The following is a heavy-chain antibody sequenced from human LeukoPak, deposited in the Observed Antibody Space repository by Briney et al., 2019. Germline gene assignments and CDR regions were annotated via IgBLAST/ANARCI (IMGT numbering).Heavy chain of an antibody. CDR3: ARATGYYSSGPYCYMAV. CDR2: IYHTGTT. J-gene: IGHJ6*03. Sequence: AETLSLTCSVSGASINSHYWNWIRQAPGKGLEWIGYIYHTGTTNYNPSLKTRVTISVDTSKTQFSLSLNSVTAADTAVYCCARATGYYSSGPYCYMAVWGEGTTVTVSS. V-gene: IGHV4-59*11. D-gene: IGHD3-10*01. CDR1: GASINSHY.